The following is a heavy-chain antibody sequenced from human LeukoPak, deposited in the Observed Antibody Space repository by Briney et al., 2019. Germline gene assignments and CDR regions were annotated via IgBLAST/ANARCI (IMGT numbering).Heavy chain of an antibody. CDR1: GYTFTGYY. Sequence: ASVKVSCKASGYTFTGYYMHWVRQAPGQGLEWMGWINPNSGGTNYAQKFQGRVTITADESTSTAYMELSSLRSEDTAVYYCARGRVVAEAYYFDYWGQGTLVTVSS. CDR2: INPNSGGT. J-gene: IGHJ4*02. CDR3: ARGRVVAEAYYFDY. V-gene: IGHV1-2*02. D-gene: IGHD2-15*01.